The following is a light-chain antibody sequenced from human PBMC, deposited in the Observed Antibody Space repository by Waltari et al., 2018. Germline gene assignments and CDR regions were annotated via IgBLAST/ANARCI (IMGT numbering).Light chain of an antibody. J-gene: IGKJ2*01. V-gene: IGKV1-17*01. CDR3: LQRNSNPHT. Sequence: HMTPTPSSCSATGRDRVPITCRASQSIRNDLVWYQHKPGQAPNRLIYAASNLQGGVPSRFSGGGSGTEFTLTISSLQPEDFATYYCLQRNSNPHTFGQGTKVEI. CDR2: AAS. CDR1: QSIRND.